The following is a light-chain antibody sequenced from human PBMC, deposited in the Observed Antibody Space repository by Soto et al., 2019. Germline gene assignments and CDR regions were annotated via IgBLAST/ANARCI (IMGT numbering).Light chain of an antibody. Sequence: QSVLTQSSSASASLGSSVKLTCTLSSGHSSYIIAWHQQQPGKAPRYLMKLEGSGSYNKGSGVPDRFSGYSSGADRYLTISNLQFEDEADYYRETWDSNTRVFGGGTKLTVL. V-gene: IGLV4-60*02. CDR1: SGHSSYI. CDR3: ETWDSNTRV. CDR2: LEGSGSY. J-gene: IGLJ3*02.